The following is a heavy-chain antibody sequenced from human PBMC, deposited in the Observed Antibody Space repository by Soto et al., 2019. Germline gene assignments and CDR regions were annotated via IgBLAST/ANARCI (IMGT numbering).Heavy chain of an antibody. Sequence: GESLKISCAASGFTFSSYWMSWVRQAPGKGLEWVANIKQDGSEKYYVDSVKGRFTISRDNAKNSLYLQMNSLRAEDTAVYYCARDRGGLRFNLRMEYRDPADYWGQGTLVTVSS. CDR2: IKQDGSEK. J-gene: IGHJ4*02. V-gene: IGHV3-7*01. CDR3: ARDRGGLRFNLRMEYRDPADY. D-gene: IGHD5-12*01. CDR1: GFTFSSYW.